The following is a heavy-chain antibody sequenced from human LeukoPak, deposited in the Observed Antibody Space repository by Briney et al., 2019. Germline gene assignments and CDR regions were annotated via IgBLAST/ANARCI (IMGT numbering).Heavy chain of an antibody. CDR1: GFSLSTSGMC. D-gene: IGHD6-13*01. CDR3: ARFPWCGSSWPYFDY. Sequence: SGPTLVNPTQTLTLTCTFSGFSLSTSGMCVSWIRQPPGKALEWLARIDWDDDKYYSTSLKTRLTISKDTSKNQVVLTMTNMDPVDTATYYCARFPWCGSSWPYFDYWGQGTLVTVSS. J-gene: IGHJ4*02. V-gene: IGHV2-70*11. CDR2: IDWDDDK.